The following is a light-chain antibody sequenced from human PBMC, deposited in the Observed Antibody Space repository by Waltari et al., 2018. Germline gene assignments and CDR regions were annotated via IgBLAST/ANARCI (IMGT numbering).Light chain of an antibody. V-gene: IGKV1-5*03. CDR1: QSISNW. J-gene: IGKJ2*01. Sequence: DIQLTQSPSPLSASVGDRVTITCRASQSISNWLAWYQLKPGEAPKLLIQRASNLQSGVPSRFSGSSSGTDFTLTISSLQPDDSATYFCQQYQTFSTFGLGTKLEIK. CDR2: RAS. CDR3: QQYQTFST.